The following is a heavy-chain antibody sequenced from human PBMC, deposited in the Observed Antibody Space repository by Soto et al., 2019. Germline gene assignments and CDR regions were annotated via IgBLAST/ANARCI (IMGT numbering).Heavy chain of an antibody. CDR3: AKGGRQWLVTSDFNY. Sequence: VQLVESGGGVVQPGRSLRLSCAASGFTFSDYAMHWVRQAPGKGLEWVAVVSHDGRNTHYADSVKGRFTNSRDSSKNTGSLEMTSLRAEDTAVYSCAKGGRQWLVTSDFNYWGQGALVTVSS. D-gene: IGHD6-19*01. J-gene: IGHJ4*02. CDR2: VSHDGRNT. CDR1: GFTFSDYA. V-gene: IGHV3-30*18.